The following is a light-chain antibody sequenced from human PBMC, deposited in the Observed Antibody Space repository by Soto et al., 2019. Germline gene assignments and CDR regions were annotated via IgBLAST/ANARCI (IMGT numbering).Light chain of an antibody. CDR3: QQRSNWPPVT. Sequence: EIVLTQSPATLSLSPGERATLSCRASQSVSSYLALYQQKPGQSPRLLIYDASNSTIGIPARFSGGGSGPDFALTISSPAPEDFAIHYCQQRSNWPPVTFGGGTKVEIK. CDR2: DAS. J-gene: IGKJ4*01. V-gene: IGKV3-11*01. CDR1: QSVSSY.